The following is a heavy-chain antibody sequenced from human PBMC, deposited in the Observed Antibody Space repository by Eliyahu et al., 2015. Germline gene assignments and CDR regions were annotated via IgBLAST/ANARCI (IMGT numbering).Heavy chain of an antibody. CDR1: GFTXSSYA. V-gene: IGHV3-23*01. CDR2: ISGSGGST. D-gene: IGHD1-26*01. CDR3: AKSTQWELRAVDY. Sequence: EVQLLESGGGLVQPGGSLRLSXAAXGFTXSSYAXXWVRQAPGKGLEWVSAISGSGGSTYYADSVKGRFTISRDNSKNTLYLQMNSLRAEDTAVYYCAKSTQWELRAVDYWGQGTLVTVSS. J-gene: IGHJ4*02.